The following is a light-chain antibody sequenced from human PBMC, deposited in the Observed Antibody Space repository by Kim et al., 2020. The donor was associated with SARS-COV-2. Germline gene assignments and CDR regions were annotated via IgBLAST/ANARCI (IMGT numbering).Light chain of an antibody. Sequence: EIVLTQSPGTLSLSPGERATLSCRASQSVSSSSLAWYQQRPGQAPRLLIFAASSRATGIPDRFSGSGSATHFTLTISRLEPEDFAVYYCQQYVGSPLTFGGGTKVDIK. V-gene: IGKV3-20*01. CDR2: AAS. J-gene: IGKJ4*01. CDR1: QSVSSSS. CDR3: QQYVGSPLT.